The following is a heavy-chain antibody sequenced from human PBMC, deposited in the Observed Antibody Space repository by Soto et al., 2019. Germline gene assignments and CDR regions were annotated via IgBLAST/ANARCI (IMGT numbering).Heavy chain of an antibody. Sequence: SETLSLTCTVSGGSISSYYWSWIRQPPGKGLEWIGYIYYSGSTNYNPSLKSRVTISVDTSKNQFSLKLSSVTAADTAVYYCAREGRDYGSGSQTYAFDIWGQGTMVT. CDR2: IYYSGST. D-gene: IGHD3-10*01. CDR3: AREGRDYGSGSQTYAFDI. V-gene: IGHV4-59*01. CDR1: GGSISSYY. J-gene: IGHJ3*02.